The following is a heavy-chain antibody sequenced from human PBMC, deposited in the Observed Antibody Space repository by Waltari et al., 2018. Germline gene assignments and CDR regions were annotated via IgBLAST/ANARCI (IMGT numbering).Heavy chain of an antibody. CDR3: ARGRYVPGP. D-gene: IGHD3-10*02. CDR1: GFTFSGYS. J-gene: IGHJ5*02. Sequence: EVQLVESGGGLVQPGGSLRLSCAASGFTFSGYSMPGVRQAPGKGLEEVGNIREDGTVKKYVYSVKVRFTISRDNAKNSLYLEMNSLRVEDTAVYYCARGRYVPGPWGQGTLVTVSS. CDR2: IREDGTVK. V-gene: IGHV3-7*03.